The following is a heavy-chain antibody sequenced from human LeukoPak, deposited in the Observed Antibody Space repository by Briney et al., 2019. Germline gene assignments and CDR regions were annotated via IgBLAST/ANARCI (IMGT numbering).Heavy chain of an antibody. CDR3: ATQRWEKLHGSYYYDGMDV. J-gene: IGHJ6*02. Sequence: GASMKVSCTASGYTFTNYDINWVRQASGQGLEWVGWMNPNSGNAGFAQKFKGRITMTGDTTTNTAYMEVFSLTSDDTAIYYCATQRWEKLHGSYYYDGMDVWGQGTTVTVS. V-gene: IGHV1-8*02. CDR2: MNPNSGNA. D-gene: IGHD1-26*01. CDR1: GYTFTNYD.